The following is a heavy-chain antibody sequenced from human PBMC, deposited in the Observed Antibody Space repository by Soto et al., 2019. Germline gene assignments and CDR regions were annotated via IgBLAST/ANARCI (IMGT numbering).Heavy chain of an antibody. CDR3: ARGGVVVAAPFDY. Sequence: SETLSLTCTVSGGSISSSAYSWSWIRQPPGKGLEWIGYIYHTGSTYYNPSLKSRVTISVDRSKSQFSLKLNSVTAADTAVYYCARGGVVVAAPFDYWGQGTLVTVSS. J-gene: IGHJ4*02. CDR1: GGSISSSAYS. CDR2: IYHTGST. D-gene: IGHD2-15*01. V-gene: IGHV4-30-2*01.